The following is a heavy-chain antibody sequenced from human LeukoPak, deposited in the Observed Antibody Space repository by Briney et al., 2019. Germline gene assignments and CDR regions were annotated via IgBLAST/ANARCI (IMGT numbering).Heavy chain of an antibody. Sequence: GASMKVSCKASGYTFTGYYIHWLRQAPGQGLEWMGFINANSGGTNYAQKFQGRVTMTRDTSISTAYMELSSLTSDDTAVYYCARDLEGYHYGSGNYPQWGQGTLITVS. CDR2: INANSGGT. J-gene: IGHJ4*02. CDR1: GYTFTGYY. V-gene: IGHV1-2*02. CDR3: ARDLEGYHYGSGNYPQ. D-gene: IGHD3-10*01.